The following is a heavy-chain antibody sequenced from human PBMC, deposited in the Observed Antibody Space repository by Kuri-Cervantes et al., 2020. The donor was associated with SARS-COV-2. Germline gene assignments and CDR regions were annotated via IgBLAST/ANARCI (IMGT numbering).Heavy chain of an antibody. CDR3: VKVTTHYDFWSGYSYGMDV. CDR2: ISSNGGST. D-gene: IGHD3-3*01. CDR1: GFTFSSYA. V-gene: IGHV3-64D*08. J-gene: IGHJ6*02. Sequence: GESLKISCSASGFTFSSYAMHWVRQAPGKGLEYVSAISSNGGSTYYADSVKGRFTISRDNSKNTLYLQMSSLRAEDTAVYYCVKVTTHYDFWSGYSYGMDVWGQGTTVTVSS.